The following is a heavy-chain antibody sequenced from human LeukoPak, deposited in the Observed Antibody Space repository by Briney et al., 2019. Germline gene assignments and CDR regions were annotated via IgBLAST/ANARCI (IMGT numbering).Heavy chain of an antibody. CDR2: INPSGGST. D-gene: IGHD5-18*01. J-gene: IGHJ4*02. CDR3: ARGRKYTSGYRVTELGSGYSDY. V-gene: IGHV1-46*01. Sequence: ASVKVSCKASGYTFTSYYMHWVRQAPGQGLEWMGIINPSGGSTSYAQKFQGRVTMTRDMSTSTAYMELSRLRSDDTAVYYCARGRKYTSGYRVTELGSGYSDYWGQGTLVTVSS. CDR1: GYTFTSYY.